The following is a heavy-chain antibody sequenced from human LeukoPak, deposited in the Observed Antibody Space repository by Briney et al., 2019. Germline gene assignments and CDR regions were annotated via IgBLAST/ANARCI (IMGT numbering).Heavy chain of an antibody. CDR1: GYSISSGYY. J-gene: IGHJ3*02. CDR3: ARGYSAWQGDAFDI. Sequence: ASETLSLTCTVSGYSISSGYYWGWIRQPPGKGLGWIGSIYHSGSTYYNPSLKSRVTISVDTSKNQFSLKLSSVTAADTAVYYCARGYSAWQGDAFDIWGQGTMVTVYS. CDR2: IYHSGST. V-gene: IGHV4-38-2*02. D-gene: IGHD3-16*02.